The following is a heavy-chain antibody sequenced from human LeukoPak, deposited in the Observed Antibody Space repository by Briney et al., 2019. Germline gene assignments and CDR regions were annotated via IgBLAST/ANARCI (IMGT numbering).Heavy chain of an antibody. CDR2: MNPNSANT. CDR1: GYTFTNYD. J-gene: IGHJ4*02. D-gene: IGHD1-26*01. V-gene: IGHV1-8*02. Sequence: ASVKVSCKASGYTFTNYDINWVRQATGQGLEWMGWMNPNSANTGYSQKFQGRVTMTEDTSTDTAYMELSSLRSEDTAVYYCAIRSGSYSWYFDYWGQGTLVTVSS. CDR3: AIRSGSYSWYFDY.